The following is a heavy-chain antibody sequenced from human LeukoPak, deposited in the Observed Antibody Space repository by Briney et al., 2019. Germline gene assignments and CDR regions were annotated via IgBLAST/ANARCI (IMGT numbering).Heavy chain of an antibody. V-gene: IGHV3-23*01. CDR2: ISGSGGST. J-gene: IGHJ6*03. CDR1: GFTFSSYA. Sequence: GSLRLSCAASGFTFSSYAMSWVRQAPGKGLEWVSAISGSGGSTYYADSVKGRFTISRDNSKNTLYLQMNSLRAEDTAVYYCAKSGGYYYYYYMDVWGKGTTVTVSS. D-gene: IGHD3-10*01. CDR3: AKSGGYYYYYYMDV.